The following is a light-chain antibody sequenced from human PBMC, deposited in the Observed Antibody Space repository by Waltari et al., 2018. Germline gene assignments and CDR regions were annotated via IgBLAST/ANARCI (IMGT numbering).Light chain of an antibody. CDR3: QVWDSRTDHWV. CDR2: DDN. V-gene: IGLV3-21*02. CDR1: NLQSKS. Sequence: SYVLSQPPSESVAPGQTATISCGGDNLQSKSVHWYNQRPGQAPLLVVHDDNVRPSGIPERFSGSTSGNTATLTSSGVEAGDEADYYCQVWDSRTDHWVFGGGTKVTVL. J-gene: IGLJ3*02.